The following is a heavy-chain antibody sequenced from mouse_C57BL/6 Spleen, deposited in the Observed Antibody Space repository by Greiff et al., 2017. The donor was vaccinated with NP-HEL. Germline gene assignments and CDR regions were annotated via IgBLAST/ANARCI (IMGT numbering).Heavy chain of an antibody. D-gene: IGHD2-4*01. V-gene: IGHV1-64*01. J-gene: IGHJ3*01. CDR1: GYTFTSYW. Sequence: VQLQQPGAELVKPGASVKLSCKASGYTFTSYWMHWVKQRPGQGLEWIGMIHPNSGSTHYNEKFKSKATLTVDKSSSTAYMQLSSLTSEDSAVYYCARGSYYDYRFAYWGQGTLVTVSA. CDR3: ARGSYYDYRFAY. CDR2: IHPNSGST.